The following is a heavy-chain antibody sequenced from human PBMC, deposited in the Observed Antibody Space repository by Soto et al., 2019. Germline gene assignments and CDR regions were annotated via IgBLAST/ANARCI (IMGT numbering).Heavy chain of an antibody. CDR2: INAGNGNT. J-gene: IGHJ6*02. V-gene: IGHV1-3*01. CDR3: ARDPNDSSAYYNQSYYGMDV. Sequence: ASVKVSCKASGYTFTSYGIHWVRQARGQRLEWTGWINAGNGNTKYSEKFQGRVTITRDTSASTAYLELSSLRSEDTAVYYCARDPNDSSAYYNQSYYGMDVWGQGTTVIVSS. CDR1: GYTFTSYG. D-gene: IGHD3-22*01.